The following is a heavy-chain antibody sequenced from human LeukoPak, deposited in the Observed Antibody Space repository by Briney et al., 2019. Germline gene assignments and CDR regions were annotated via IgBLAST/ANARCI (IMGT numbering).Heavy chain of an antibody. CDR1: GYTFTTYY. J-gene: IGHJ5*02. Sequence: ASVKVSCKASGYTFTTYYIHWVRQAPGQGLEWMGIINPSGGTTNYAQKFQVRVTMIRDTSTSTVYMELSSLTSEDTAVYYSARDRRLNWFDPWGQGTLVTVSS. V-gene: IGHV1-46*01. CDR3: ARDRRLNWFDP. CDR2: INPSGGTT.